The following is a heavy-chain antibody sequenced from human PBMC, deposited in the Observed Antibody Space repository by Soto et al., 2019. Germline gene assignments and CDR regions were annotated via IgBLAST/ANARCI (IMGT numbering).Heavy chain of an antibody. J-gene: IGHJ6*02. V-gene: IGHV3-64D*06. D-gene: IGHD2-2*01. CDR3: VKGGDVVVPAAPYYYYYGMDV. CDR2: ISSNAVST. CDR1: GFTFSDYA. Sequence: PGGSLRLSCSASGFTFSDYAMHWVRQAPGKGLEYVSTISSNAVSTYYADSAKGRFTISRENSKNTLYLQVSSLRADDTAVYYCVKGGDVVVPAAPYYYYYGMDVWGQGTTVTVSS.